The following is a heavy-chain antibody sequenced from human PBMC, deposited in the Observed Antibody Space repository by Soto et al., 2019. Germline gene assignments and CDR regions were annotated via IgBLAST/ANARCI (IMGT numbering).Heavy chain of an antibody. CDR2: IKQDGSEK. D-gene: IGHD5-12*01. J-gene: IGHJ6*02. Sequence: EVQLVESGGGLVQPGGSLRLSCAASGFTFSSYWMSWVRQAPGKGLEWVANIKQDGSEKYYVDSVKGRFTISRDNAKNSLYLQMNSLRAEDTAVYYCARDPGYSGYDLYYYYYGMDVWGQGTTVTVSS. CDR1: GFTFSSYW. CDR3: ARDPGYSGYDLYYYYYGMDV. V-gene: IGHV3-7*03.